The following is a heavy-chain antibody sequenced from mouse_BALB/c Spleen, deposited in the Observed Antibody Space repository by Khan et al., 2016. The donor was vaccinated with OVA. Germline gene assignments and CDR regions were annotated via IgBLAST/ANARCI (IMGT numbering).Heavy chain of an antibody. Sequence: VQLQQSGPELVKPGASVKISCKASGYTFTDYYINWVKQKPGQGLEWIGWIYPGSGNTKYNEKFKGKATLTVDKSSSTAYMQLSSLTSEDTAVYFCARATGTDARDYGGQGTAVTVSS. J-gene: IGHJ4*01. D-gene: IGHD4-1*01. CDR3: ARATGTDARDY. V-gene: IGHV1-84*02. CDR1: GYTFTDYY. CDR2: IYPGSGNT.